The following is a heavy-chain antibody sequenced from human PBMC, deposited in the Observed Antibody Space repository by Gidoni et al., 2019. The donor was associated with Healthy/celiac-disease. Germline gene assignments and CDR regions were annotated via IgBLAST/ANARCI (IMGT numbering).Heavy chain of an antibody. Sequence: EVQLLESGGGLVQPGGSLRLSWAASGFPLSSYAMSWVRQAPGKGLEWVSAISGSGGSTYYADSVKGRFTISRDNSKNTLYLQMNSLRAEDTAVYYCAKEAYYDSSGYLDYFDYWGQGTLVTVSS. CDR3: AKEAYYDSSGYLDYFDY. D-gene: IGHD3-22*01. V-gene: IGHV3-23*01. CDR1: GFPLSSYA. J-gene: IGHJ4*02. CDR2: ISGSGGST.